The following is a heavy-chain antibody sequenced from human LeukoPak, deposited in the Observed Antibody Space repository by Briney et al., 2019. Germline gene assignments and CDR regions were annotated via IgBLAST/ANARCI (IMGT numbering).Heavy chain of an antibody. J-gene: IGHJ4*02. D-gene: IGHD2-8*01. CDR3: ATTSLPGNGVTYYFDY. CDR1: GYTFTSYY. V-gene: IGHV1-46*01. CDR2: INPSGGST. Sequence: GASVRVSCKASGYTFTSYYMHWVRQAPGQGLEWMGIINPSGGSTSYAQKFQGRVTMTEDTSTDTAYMELSSLRSEDTAVYYCATTSLPGNGVTYYFDYWGQGTLVTVSS.